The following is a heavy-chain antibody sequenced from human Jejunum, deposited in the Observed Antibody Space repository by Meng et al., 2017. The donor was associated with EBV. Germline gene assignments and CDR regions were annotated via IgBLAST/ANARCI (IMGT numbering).Heavy chain of an antibody. CDR2: IYHSGSA. Sequence: QLHLQESGSGLVKPSPXLSLTCAVSGGSIRPGGYSWHGIRQAPGKGLECIGYIYHSGSAYYNPSLKSRLTLSVDRSRDQFSLKLISVTAADTAVYYCARGNSGFDHWGQGTLVTVSS. V-gene: IGHV4-30-2*01. J-gene: IGHJ5*02. CDR1: GGSIRPGGYS. D-gene: IGHD6-19*01. CDR3: ARGNSGFDH.